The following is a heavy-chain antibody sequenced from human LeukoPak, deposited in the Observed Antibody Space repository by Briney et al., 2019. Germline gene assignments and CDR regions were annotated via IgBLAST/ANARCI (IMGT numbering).Heavy chain of an antibody. CDR3: TIEGIAVAGDDY. CDR2: IKSKTDGGTT. V-gene: IGHV3-15*01. J-gene: IGHJ4*02. CDR1: GFTFSNAW. Sequence: GGSLRLSCAASGFTFSNAWMSWVRQAPGKGLEWVGRIKSKTDGGTTDYAAPVKGRFTISRDDSKNTLYLQVNSLKTEDTAVYYCTIEGIAVAGDDYWGQGTLVTVSS. D-gene: IGHD6-19*01.